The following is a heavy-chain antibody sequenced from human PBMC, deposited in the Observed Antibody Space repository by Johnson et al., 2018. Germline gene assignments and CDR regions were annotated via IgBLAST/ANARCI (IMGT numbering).Heavy chain of an antibody. CDR2: FYYRGST. D-gene: IGHD3-3*01. J-gene: IGHJ3*01. V-gene: IGHV4-39*07. CDR3: AGIPVGGDFWGCHGAFGI. CDR1: GDSVTSSSYY. Sequence: QLQESGPGLVKPSETLSLTCSVSGDSVTSSSYYWGWIRQSPGKGLEWIGSFYYRGSTFKKPSLMSRVTISLDTSKNQVSLRLSYVTAAGTAVYYCAGIPVGGDFWGCHGAFGIGGQGTMVTVSS.